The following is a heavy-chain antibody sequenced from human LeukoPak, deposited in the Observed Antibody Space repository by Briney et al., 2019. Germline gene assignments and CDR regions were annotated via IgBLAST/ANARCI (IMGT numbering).Heavy chain of an antibody. D-gene: IGHD3-10*01. CDR1: GYTFTGYY. Sequence: ASVKVSCKASGYTFTGYYMHWVRQAPGQGLEWMGWINTNTGNPTYAQGFTGRFVFSLDTSVSTAYLQISSLKAEDTAVYYCAKDDSGSYPVYFDYWGQGTLVTVSS. CDR3: AKDDSGSYPVYFDY. CDR2: INTNTGNP. J-gene: IGHJ4*02. V-gene: IGHV7-4-1*02.